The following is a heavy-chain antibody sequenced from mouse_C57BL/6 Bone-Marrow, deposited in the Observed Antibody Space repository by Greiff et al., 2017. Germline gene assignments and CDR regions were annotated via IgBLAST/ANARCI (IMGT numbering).Heavy chain of an antibody. J-gene: IGHJ4*01. Sequence: VQLQQSGPVLVKPGASLKMSCNASGFTFTDYYMNWVKQSHGKSLEWIGVINPYNGGTSSNQKFKGKATLTVDKSSSTAYIELNSLTSVDSAVNYCARPPMDYAMDYWVQGTSVTVSS. CDR1: GFTFTDYY. D-gene: IGHD2-3*01. CDR2: INPYNGGT. CDR3: ARPPMDYAMDY. V-gene: IGHV1-19*01.